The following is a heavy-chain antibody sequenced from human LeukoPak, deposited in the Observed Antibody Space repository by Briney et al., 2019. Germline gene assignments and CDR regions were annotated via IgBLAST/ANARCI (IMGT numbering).Heavy chain of an antibody. J-gene: IGHJ5*02. Sequence: GGSLRLSCAASGFTFNNYAMSWVRQAPGKGVEGVSDISSSGGNTYYSHSVKGRFTISRDNGKNSLYLQMNSLRAEDTAVYYCARDGPKYCSNGVCYAPVDPLVQGTLVTVSS. V-gene: IGHV3-21*05. D-gene: IGHD2-8*01. CDR1: GFTFNNYA. CDR3: ARDGPKYCSNGVCYAPVDP. CDR2: ISSSGGNT.